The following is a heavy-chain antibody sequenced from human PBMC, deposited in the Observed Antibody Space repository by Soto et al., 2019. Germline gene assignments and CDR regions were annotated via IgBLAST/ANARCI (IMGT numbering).Heavy chain of an antibody. CDR1: GFTFSSYA. V-gene: IGHV3-23*01. CDR2: ISGSGGST. Sequence: GGSLRLSCAASGFTFSSYAMSWVRQAPGKGLEWVSAISGSGGSTYYADSVKGRFTISRDNSKNTLYLQMNSLRAEDTAVYYCAKDLLGYSSSWYYFDYWGQGTLVTVS. CDR3: AKDLLGYSSSWYYFDY. D-gene: IGHD6-13*01. J-gene: IGHJ4*02.